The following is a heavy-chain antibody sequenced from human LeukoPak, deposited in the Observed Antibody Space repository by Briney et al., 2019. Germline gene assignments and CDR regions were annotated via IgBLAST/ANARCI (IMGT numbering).Heavy chain of an antibody. CDR2: ISFTGGS. J-gene: IGHJ4*02. CDR1: GASIFSDS. D-gene: IGHD1-26*01. CDR3: ARISSASGGAFDY. V-gene: IGHV4-59*01. Sequence: PSETLSLTCTVSGASIFSDSWTWIRQPPGKGLDWLGNISFTGGSNYSPPLKSRVNIFLDSSENQFSLRLTSVTAADSAVYYCARISSASGGAFDYWGQGRLVTVSS.